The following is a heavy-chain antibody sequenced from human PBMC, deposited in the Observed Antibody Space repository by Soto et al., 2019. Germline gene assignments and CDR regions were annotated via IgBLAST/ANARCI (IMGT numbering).Heavy chain of an antibody. Sequence: ASVKVSCKASGYTFTSYYMHWVRQAPGQGLEWMGIINPSGGSTSYAQKFQGRVTMTRDTSTSTVYMELSSLRSEDTAVYYCATAYCGGDCYPFYNYGMDVWGQGTTVTVSS. V-gene: IGHV1-46*03. CDR2: INPSGGST. CDR1: GYTFTSYY. CDR3: ATAYCGGDCYPFYNYGMDV. D-gene: IGHD2-21*02. J-gene: IGHJ6*02.